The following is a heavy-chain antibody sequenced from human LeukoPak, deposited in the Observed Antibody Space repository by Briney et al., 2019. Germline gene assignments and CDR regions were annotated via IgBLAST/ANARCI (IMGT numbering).Heavy chain of an antibody. J-gene: IGHJ3*02. V-gene: IGHV4-59*01. D-gene: IGHD6-19*01. CDR3: ARGSSGWFPDAFDI. Sequence: SETLSLTCAVYGGSFSSYYWSWIRQPPGKGLEWIGYIYYSGSTNYNPSLKSRVTISVDTSKNQFSLKLSSVTAADTAVYYCARGSSGWFPDAFDIWGQGTMVTVSS. CDR2: IYYSGST. CDR1: GGSFSSYY.